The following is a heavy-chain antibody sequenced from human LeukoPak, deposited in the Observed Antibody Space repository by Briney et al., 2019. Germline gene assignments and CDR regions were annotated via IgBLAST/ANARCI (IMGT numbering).Heavy chain of an antibody. CDR1: GFTFSSYG. J-gene: IGHJ4*02. V-gene: IGHV3-33*01. D-gene: IGHD5-18*01. CDR3: ARDSRDTAMVGPDY. Sequence: GGSLRLSCAASGFTFSSYGMHWVRQAPGKGLEWVAVIWYDGSNKYYADSVKGRFTITRDNSKNTLYLQMNSLRAEDTAVYYCARDSRDTAMVGPDYWGQGTLVTVSS. CDR2: IWYDGSNK.